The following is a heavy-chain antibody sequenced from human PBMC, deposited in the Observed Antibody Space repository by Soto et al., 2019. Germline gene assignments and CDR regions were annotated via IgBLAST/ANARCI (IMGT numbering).Heavy chain of an antibody. J-gene: IGHJ6*02. CDR1: GGTFSSYA. CDR2: IIPIFGTA. Sequence: QVQLVQSGAEVQKPGSSVKVSCKASGGTFSSYAISWVRQAPGQGLEWMGGIIPIFGTANYAQKFQGRVTTTAAESTSTAYMELSSLRSEDTAVYYCASPTKPLYYSYGMDVWGQGTTVTVSS. V-gene: IGHV1-69*12. D-gene: IGHD1-1*01. CDR3: ASPTKPLYYSYGMDV.